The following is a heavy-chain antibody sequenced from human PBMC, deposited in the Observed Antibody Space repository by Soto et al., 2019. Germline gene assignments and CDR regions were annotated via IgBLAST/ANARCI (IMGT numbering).Heavy chain of an antibody. D-gene: IGHD6-19*01. J-gene: IGHJ4*02. CDR3: ARLGGPIAVAGINDY. Sequence: PSXTLSLTCTVSGGSISSSSYYWCWIRQPPGKGLELIGSIYYSGSTYYNPSLKSRVTISVDTSKNQFSLKLSSVTAADTAVYYCARLGGPIAVAGINDYWGQGTLVTVSS. CDR2: IYYSGST. V-gene: IGHV4-39*01. CDR1: GGSISSSSYY.